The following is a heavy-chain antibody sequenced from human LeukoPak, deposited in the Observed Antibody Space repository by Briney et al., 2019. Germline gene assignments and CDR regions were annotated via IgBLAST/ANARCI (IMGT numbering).Heavy chain of an antibody. CDR3: ARWDDKRPL. CDR2: IYYSGGT. Sequence: PSETLSLTCTVSGGSITSYYWSWIRQPPGKGLEYIGNIYYSGGTNYNPSLKSRVTISVDTSKNQFSLKLSSVTAADTAVYYCARWDDKRPLWGQGTLVTVSS. V-gene: IGHV4-59*01. D-gene: IGHD3-9*01. CDR1: GGSITSYY. J-gene: IGHJ4*02.